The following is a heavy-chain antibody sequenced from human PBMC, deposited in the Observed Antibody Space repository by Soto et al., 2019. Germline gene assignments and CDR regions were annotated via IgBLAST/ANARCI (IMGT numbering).Heavy chain of an antibody. Sequence: ASETLSLTCTVSTYSWSWIRQPPGKALQWIGFIYQSGVTSYNPSLASRVSISLDRSNNQCSLKLKSVTAADTAVYFCAGMPYTSGLRFDPWGPGTLVTVSS. J-gene: IGHJ5*02. D-gene: IGHD6-19*01. CDR2: IYQSGVT. CDR3: AGMPYTSGLRFDP. V-gene: IGHV4-30-2*01. CDR1: TYS.